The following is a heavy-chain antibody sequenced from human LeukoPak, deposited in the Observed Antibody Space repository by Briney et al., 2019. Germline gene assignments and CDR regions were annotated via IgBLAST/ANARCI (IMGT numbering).Heavy chain of an antibody. J-gene: IGHJ4*02. CDR1: GYTFTGYF. D-gene: IGHD3-10*01. CDR2: INPNSGGT. V-gene: IGHV1-2*02. CDR3: ARERYYGSGSVYNRIDY. Sequence: ASVKVSCKASGYTFTGYFLHWVRQAPGQGLEWMGWINPNSGGTNYAQKFQGRVTMTRDTSISTAYMDLSGLRSDDTAVYYCARERYYGSGSVYNRIDYWGQGTLVTVSS.